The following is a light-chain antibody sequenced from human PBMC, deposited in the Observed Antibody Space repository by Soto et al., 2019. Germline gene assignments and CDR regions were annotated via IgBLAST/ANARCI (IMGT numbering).Light chain of an antibody. V-gene: IGKV1-5*01. CDR1: QSISSS. CDR3: QQYHRYSWT. CDR2: DAS. Sequence: DIQRTQSPSTLSASVGDRVSIACRASQSISSSLAWYQQKPGKAPKLLIYDASSLESGVPSRFSGSGSGTEFTLSINSLQPQDFATYYCQQYHRYSWTFGQGTKVDIK. J-gene: IGKJ1*01.